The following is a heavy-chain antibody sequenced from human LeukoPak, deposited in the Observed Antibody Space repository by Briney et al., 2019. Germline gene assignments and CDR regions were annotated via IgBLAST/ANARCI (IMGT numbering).Heavy chain of an antibody. CDR3: ARDASTRCYLCEVDH. CDR1: GFTFSSYA. Sequence: GGSLGLSCAASGFTFSSYAIHWVRQAPGKGLEYVSAISSNGGSTYYANSVKGRFTISRDNSKDTLYLQMSSLRAEDTAVYYCARDASTRCYLCEVDHWGQGTLVTVSS. D-gene: IGHD2-2*01. CDR2: ISSNGGST. J-gene: IGHJ4*02. V-gene: IGHV3-64*01.